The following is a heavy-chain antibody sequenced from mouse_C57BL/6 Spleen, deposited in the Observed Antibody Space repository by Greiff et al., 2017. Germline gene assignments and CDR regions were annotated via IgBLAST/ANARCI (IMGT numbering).Heavy chain of an antibody. CDR1: GFTFSSYG. J-gene: IGHJ2*01. CDR3: AREGYYGSSYFDY. Sequence: EVQLVESGGDLVKPGGSLKLSCAASGFTFSSYGMSWVRQTPDKRLEWVATISSGGSYTYYQDSLKGRITISRDNAKNTLYLQMSSLKSEDTAMYYCAREGYYGSSYFDYWGQGTTLTVSS. CDR2: ISSGGSYT. V-gene: IGHV5-6*01. D-gene: IGHD1-1*01.